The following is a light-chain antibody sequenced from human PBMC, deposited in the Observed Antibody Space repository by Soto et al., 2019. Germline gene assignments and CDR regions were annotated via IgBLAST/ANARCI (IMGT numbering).Light chain of an antibody. CDR3: QQYGSSGT. Sequence: EIVLTQSPGTLSLSPGEIVTLSFRASQSVIDNYLAWFQQKPGQAPRLLIYGASNRATGIPDGFSGSGSGTDFTLTISRLEPEDFAVYYCQQYGSSGTFGQGTKVDIK. J-gene: IGKJ1*01. V-gene: IGKV3-20*01. CDR2: GAS. CDR1: QSVIDNY.